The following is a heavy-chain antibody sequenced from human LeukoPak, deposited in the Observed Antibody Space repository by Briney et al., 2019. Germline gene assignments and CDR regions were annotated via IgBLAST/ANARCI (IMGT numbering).Heavy chain of an antibody. CDR3: ARDRELPYYFDY. D-gene: IGHD1-26*01. CDR2: ISSSSSYI. Sequence: PGGSLRLSCAASGFTFSSYSMNWVRQAPGKGLECVSSISSSSSYIYYADSVKGRFTISRDNAKNSLYLQMNSLRAEDTAVYYCARDRELPYYFDYWGQGTLVTVSS. CDR1: GFTFSSYS. V-gene: IGHV3-21*01. J-gene: IGHJ4*02.